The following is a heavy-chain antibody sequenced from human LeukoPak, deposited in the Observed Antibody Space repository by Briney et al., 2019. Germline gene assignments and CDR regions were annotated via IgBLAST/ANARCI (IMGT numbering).Heavy chain of an antibody. J-gene: IGHJ4*02. Sequence: GGSLRLSCAASGFTFSSYEMNWVRQAPGKGLEWVSYISSSGSTIYYADSVKGRFTISRDNAKNSLYLQVSSLRAEDTAVYYCARGMYYYDSSNYYGYFDYWGQGTLVTVSS. CDR1: GFTFSSYE. D-gene: IGHD3-22*01. V-gene: IGHV3-48*03. CDR2: ISSSGSTI. CDR3: ARGMYYYDSSNYYGYFDY.